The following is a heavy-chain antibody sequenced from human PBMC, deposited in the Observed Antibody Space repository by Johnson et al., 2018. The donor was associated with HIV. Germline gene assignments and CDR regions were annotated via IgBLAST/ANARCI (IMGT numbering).Heavy chain of an antibody. J-gene: IGHJ3*02. CDR2: IKQDGGDK. CDR3: ARGSLDDYDSVGGRCTSGDRLDAFDI. CDR1: GFTFDNFW. Sequence: VQLVESGGGLVQPGGSLRLSCAASGFTFDNFWMSWVRQTPGKGLEWVANIKQDGGDKYYVDSVKGRLTISRDNAKNSLYLQMNSLRAEDTAVYYCARGSLDDYDSVGGRCTSGDRLDAFDIWGKGTMVTVSS. V-gene: IGHV3-7*01. D-gene: IGHD3-22*01.